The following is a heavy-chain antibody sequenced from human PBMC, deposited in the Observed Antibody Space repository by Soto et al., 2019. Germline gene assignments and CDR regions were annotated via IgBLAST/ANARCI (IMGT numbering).Heavy chain of an antibody. J-gene: IGHJ2*01. V-gene: IGHV4-59*01. CDR1: GGSISSYY. CDR2: IYYSGST. CDR3: ASRVNPYWYFDL. Sequence: SETLSLTCTLSGGSISSYYWSWIRQPPGKGLEWIGYIYYSGSTNYNPSLKSRVTISVDTSKNQFSLKLSSVTAADTAVYYCASRVNPYWYFDLWGRGTLVTVSS.